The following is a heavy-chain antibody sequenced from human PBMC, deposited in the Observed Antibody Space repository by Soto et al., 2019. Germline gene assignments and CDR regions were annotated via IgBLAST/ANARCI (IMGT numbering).Heavy chain of an antibody. J-gene: IGHJ4*02. V-gene: IGHV3-23*01. D-gene: IGHD3-10*01. CDR3: AKALYGGFTY. CDR2: ISGSGDST. Sequence: VRLLESGGGLVQPGGSLRLSCAASGFTFSVYAMSWVRQAPGKGLEWVSGISGSGDSTHYADSVKGRFTVSRDNSKSMLSLQTNSLRAEDTAIYYCAKALYGGFTYWGQGTLVTVSS. CDR1: GFTFSVYA.